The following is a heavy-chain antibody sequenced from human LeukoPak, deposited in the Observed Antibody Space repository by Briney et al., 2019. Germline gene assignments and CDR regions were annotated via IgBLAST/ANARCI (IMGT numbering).Heavy chain of an antibody. Sequence: SETLSLTCAVYGGSFSGYYWSWIRQPPGKGLEWIGEINHSGSTNYNPSLKSRVTISVDTSKNQFSLKLSSVTAADTAVYYCARDSADENAFNIWGQGTMVTVSS. CDR2: INHSGST. CDR1: GGSFSGYY. CDR3: ARDSADENAFNI. V-gene: IGHV4-34*01. J-gene: IGHJ3*02.